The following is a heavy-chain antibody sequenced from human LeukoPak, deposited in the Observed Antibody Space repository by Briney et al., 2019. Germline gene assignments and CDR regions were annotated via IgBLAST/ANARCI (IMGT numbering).Heavy chain of an antibody. CDR3: AKLGGSRGGFDY. D-gene: IGHD1-26*01. Sequence: AGGSLRLSCAVSGFTFSNAWMTWVRQIPGKGLEWVGRVKSKTDGGTTDYATPVKGRFTISRDNSKNSLYLQMNSLRTEDTALYYCAKLGGSRGGFDYWGQGTLVTVSS. CDR1: GFTFSNAW. V-gene: IGHV3-15*05. CDR2: VKSKTDGGTT. J-gene: IGHJ4*02.